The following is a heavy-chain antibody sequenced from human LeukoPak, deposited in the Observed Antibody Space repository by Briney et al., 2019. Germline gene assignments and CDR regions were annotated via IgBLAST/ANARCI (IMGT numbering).Heavy chain of an antibody. V-gene: IGHV7-4-1*02. Sequence: ASVKVSCKASGYTFTSYAMNWVRQAPGQGLEWMGWIHPSTGNPTYAQGFTGRFVFSLDTSVSTTYLQISSLKAEDTAVYFCARAFQSLGGLSLPDYWGQGTLLTVSS. CDR2: IHPSTGNP. CDR1: GYTFTSYA. J-gene: IGHJ4*02. CDR3: ARAFQSLGGLSLPDY. D-gene: IGHD3-16*02.